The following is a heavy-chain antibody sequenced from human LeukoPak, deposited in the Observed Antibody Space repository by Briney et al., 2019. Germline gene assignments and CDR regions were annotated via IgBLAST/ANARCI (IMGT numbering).Heavy chain of an antibody. J-gene: IGHJ4*02. V-gene: IGHV1-8*01. CDR2: MNPNSGNT. CDR3: ARDGGQQLALDY. CDR1: GYTFTSYD. D-gene: IGHD6-13*01. Sequence: ASVKVSCKASGYTFTSYDINWVRQATGQGLEWMGWMNPNSGNTGYAQKFQGRVTITADESTSTAYMELSSLRSEDTAVYYCARDGGQQLALDYWGQGTLVTVSS.